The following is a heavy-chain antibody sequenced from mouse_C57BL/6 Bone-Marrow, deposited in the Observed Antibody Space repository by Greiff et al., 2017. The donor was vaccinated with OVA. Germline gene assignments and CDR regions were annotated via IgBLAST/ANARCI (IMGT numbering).Heavy chain of an antibody. J-gene: IGHJ1*03. D-gene: IGHD2-2*01. CDR3: ARCYYGNDDWYFDV. V-gene: IGHV5-6*01. CDR1: GFTFSSYG. CDR2: ISSGGSYT. Sequence: EVHLVESGGDLVKPGGSLKLSCAASGFTFSSYGMSWVRQTPDKRLEWVATISSGGSYTYYPDSVKGRFTISRDNAKNTLYLQMSSLKSEDTAMYYCARCYYGNDDWYFDVWGTGTTVTVSS.